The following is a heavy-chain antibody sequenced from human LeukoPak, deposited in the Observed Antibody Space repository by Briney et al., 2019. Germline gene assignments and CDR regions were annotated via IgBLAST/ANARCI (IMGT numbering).Heavy chain of an antibody. V-gene: IGHV4-38-2*02. D-gene: IGHD2-8*02. Sequence: SETLSLTCNVSGYSISSGYYWGWIRQSPGKGLEWIGTVYHTGTTYYSPSLKSRLAISLDTSTNRFSLKLTSVTATDTAVYHCASAHYEATGLGYYFKFWGQGTLVSVSS. CDR2: VYHTGTT. CDR1: GYSISSGYY. CDR3: ASAHYEATGLGYYFKF. J-gene: IGHJ4*02.